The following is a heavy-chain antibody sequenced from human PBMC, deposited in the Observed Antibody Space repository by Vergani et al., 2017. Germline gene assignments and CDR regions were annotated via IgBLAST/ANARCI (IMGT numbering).Heavy chain of an antibody. Sequence: EVQLVQSGAEVKKPGESLKISCKGSGYSFTSYWIGWVRQMPGKGLEWMGIIYPGDSDTSYSPSFQGQVTISADKSISTAYLQWSSLKASDTAMYYCAREYSSSWSYYYYYYMDVWGKGTTVTVSS. CDR2: IYPGDSDT. CDR1: GYSFTSYW. CDR3: AREYSSSWSYYYYYYMDV. V-gene: IGHV5-51*01. D-gene: IGHD6-13*01. J-gene: IGHJ6*03.